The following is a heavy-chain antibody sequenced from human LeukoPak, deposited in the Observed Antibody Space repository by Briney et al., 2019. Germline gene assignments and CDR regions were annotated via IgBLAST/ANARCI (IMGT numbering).Heavy chain of an antibody. CDR1: GYTFTGYY. D-gene: IGHD1-1*01. V-gene: IGHV1-2*02. J-gene: IGHJ3*02. CDR3: ARETPFFWDQRQNDAFDI. CDR2: INPNSGGT. Sequence: RGASVKVSCKASGYTFTGYYMHWVRQAPGQGLEWMGWINPNSGGTNYAQKFQGRVTMTRDTSISTAYMELSRLRSDDTAVYYCARETPFFWDQRQNDAFDIWGQGTMVTVSS.